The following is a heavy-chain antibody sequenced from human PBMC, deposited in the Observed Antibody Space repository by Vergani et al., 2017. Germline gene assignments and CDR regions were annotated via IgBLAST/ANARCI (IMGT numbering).Heavy chain of an antibody. CDR1: GITFWKSG. CDR3: ARERNAYYDFWSGYYTQYYFDY. V-gene: IGHV3-20*04. J-gene: IGHJ4*02. D-gene: IGHD3-3*01. CDR2: ISWNGGST. Sequence: EVDLVESGGGLAQPGGSLRLSCEASGITFWKSGMHWVRQGPGKGLECVSGISWNGGSTGYADSVKGRFTISRDNAKNSLYLQMNSLRAEDTALYYCARERNAYYDFWSGYYTQYYFDYWGQGTLVTVSS.